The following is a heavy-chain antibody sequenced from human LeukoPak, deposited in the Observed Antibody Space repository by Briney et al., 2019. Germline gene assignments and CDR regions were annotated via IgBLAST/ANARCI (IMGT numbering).Heavy chain of an antibody. Sequence: GRSLRLSCTASGFTFGDYAMSWVRQAPGKGLEWVGFIRSKAYGGTTEYAASVKGRFTISRGDSKSIAYLQMNSLKTEDTAVYYCTSTVTTRGVEFDPWGQGTLVTVSS. CDR1: GFTFGDYA. J-gene: IGHJ5*02. D-gene: IGHD4-17*01. CDR2: IRSKAYGGTT. CDR3: TSTVTTRGVEFDP. V-gene: IGHV3-49*04.